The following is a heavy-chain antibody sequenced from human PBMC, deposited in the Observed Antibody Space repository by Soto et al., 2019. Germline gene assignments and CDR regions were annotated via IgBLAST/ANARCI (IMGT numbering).Heavy chain of an antibody. Sequence: GGSLRLSCAGSGFTFSNYNMNWVRQAPGKGLEWVSSISTSGTFIYYVDSVRGRLTISRDNAKNSLYLQLNSLRAEDTAVYYCARDKTYSSSWDTFDYWGQGALVTV. J-gene: IGHJ4*02. CDR3: ARDKTYSSSWDTFDY. CDR1: GFTFSNYN. V-gene: IGHV3-21*01. CDR2: ISTSGTFI. D-gene: IGHD6-13*01.